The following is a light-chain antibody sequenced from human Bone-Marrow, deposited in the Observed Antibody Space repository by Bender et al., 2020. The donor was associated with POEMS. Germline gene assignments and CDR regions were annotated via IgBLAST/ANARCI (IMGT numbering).Light chain of an antibody. CDR2: HDN. CDR1: SSNIGAHA. J-gene: IGLJ3*02. CDR3: AAWDDSLSGGV. V-gene: IGLV1-47*01. Sequence: QSVLTQPPSASGTPGQRVTISCSGGSSNIGAHAVNWYQHLPGTAPKLLIYHDNQRPSGVPDRFSGSKSGTSASLVIIGLRSEDEADYYCAAWDDSLSGGVFGGGTKLTVL.